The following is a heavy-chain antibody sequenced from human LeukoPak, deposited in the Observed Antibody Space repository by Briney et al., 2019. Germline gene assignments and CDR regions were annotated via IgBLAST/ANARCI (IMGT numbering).Heavy chain of an antibody. Sequence: SETLSLTCTVSGGSISSSSYYWGWIRQPPGKGLEWIGSIYYSGSTYYNPSLKSRVTISVDTSKNQFSLKLSSVTAADTTVYYCARRILTGYGFDYWGQGTLVTVSS. J-gene: IGHJ4*02. V-gene: IGHV4-39*01. CDR3: ARRILTGYGFDY. CDR2: IYYSGST. D-gene: IGHD3-9*01. CDR1: GGSISSSSYY.